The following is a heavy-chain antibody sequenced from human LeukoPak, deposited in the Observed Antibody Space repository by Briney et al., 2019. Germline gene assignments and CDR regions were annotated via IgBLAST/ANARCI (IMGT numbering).Heavy chain of an antibody. CDR2: ISSSGSTI. J-gene: IGHJ4*02. CDR1: GFTFSSYE. D-gene: IGHD3-22*01. Sequence: GGSLRLSCAASGFTFSSYEMNWVRQAPGKGLEWVSYISSSGSTIYYADSVRGRFTISRDNAKNSLYLQMNSLRAEDTAVYYCAREEGPTYYYDSSGYYPSYFDYWGQGTLVTVSS. CDR3: AREEGPTYYYDSSGYYPSYFDY. V-gene: IGHV3-48*03.